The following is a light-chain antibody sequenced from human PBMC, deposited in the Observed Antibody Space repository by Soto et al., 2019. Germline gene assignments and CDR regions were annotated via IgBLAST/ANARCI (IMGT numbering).Light chain of an antibody. V-gene: IGKV1-5*01. J-gene: IGKJ1*01. CDR2: DAS. CDR1: QSVTSW. CDR3: QQYNSYST. Sequence: DIQMTQSPSTLSASVGERVTLTCRASQSVTSWLAWYQQKPGKAPKLLIYDASSLESGFPSRFSGSGSGTEFTLTISSLQPDDFATYYCQQYNSYSTFGQGTKVDIK.